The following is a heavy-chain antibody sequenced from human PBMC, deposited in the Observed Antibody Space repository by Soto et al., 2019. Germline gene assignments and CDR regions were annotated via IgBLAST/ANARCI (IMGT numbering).Heavy chain of an antibody. CDR3: AKSGWYLSDAFDI. D-gene: IGHD6-19*01. J-gene: IGHJ3*02. V-gene: IGHV3-23*01. Sequence: EVQLLESGGGLVQPGGSLRLSCAASGFTFSSYAMSWVRQAPGKGLEWVSAIGGSGGSTYYADSVKGRFTISRDNSKNTLYLQMNSLRAEDTAVYYCAKSGWYLSDAFDIWGQGTMVTVSS. CDR2: IGGSGGST. CDR1: GFTFSSYA.